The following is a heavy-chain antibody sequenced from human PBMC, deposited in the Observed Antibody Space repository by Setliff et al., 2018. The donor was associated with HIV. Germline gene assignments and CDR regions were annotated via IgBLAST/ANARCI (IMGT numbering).Heavy chain of an antibody. J-gene: IGHJ3*01. D-gene: IGHD3-10*01. CDR3: VKHFWTDYYGWRDTGAFDL. CDR1: GRSFSGYY. V-gene: IGHV4-34*01. Sequence: SETLSLTCAVYGRSFSGYYWNWIRQSPGKGLEWIGEINHSGGTNYNPSLKSRVTMSIDTSKNQFSLNLSSVTAADTAVYYCVKHFWTDYYGWRDTGAFDLWGQGTMVTVSS. CDR2: INHSGGT.